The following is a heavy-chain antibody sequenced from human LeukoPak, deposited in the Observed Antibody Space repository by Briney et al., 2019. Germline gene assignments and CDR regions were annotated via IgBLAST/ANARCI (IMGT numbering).Heavy chain of an antibody. CDR1: GFTVSSYY. CDR2: IDSGGST. Sequence: GGSLRLSCTVSGFTVSSYYMSWVRQAPGKGLEWVSIIDSGGSTYYADSVKGRFTISRDNSKNTVFLQMNSLRAEDTAVYYCARGIAVAGPPSDYWGQGTLVTVSS. D-gene: IGHD6-19*01. J-gene: IGHJ4*02. CDR3: ARGIAVAGPPSDY. V-gene: IGHV3-66*02.